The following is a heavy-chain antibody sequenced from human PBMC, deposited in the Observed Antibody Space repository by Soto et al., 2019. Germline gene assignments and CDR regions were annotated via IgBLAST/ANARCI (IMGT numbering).Heavy chain of an antibody. V-gene: IGHV3-7*01. D-gene: IGHD2-15*01. CDR3: GRWSCSGWSCPYYYSMDV. CDR1: GFTFSRYW. CDR2: IKQDGTEK. J-gene: IGHJ6*02. Sequence: RRSCAASGFTFSRYWMNWVRQAPGKGLEWVANIKQDGTEKNYVDSVKGRFSISRDNARNSLYLQMDSLRAEDTAVYYCGRWSCSGWSCPYYYSMDVWGQGTTVTVSS.